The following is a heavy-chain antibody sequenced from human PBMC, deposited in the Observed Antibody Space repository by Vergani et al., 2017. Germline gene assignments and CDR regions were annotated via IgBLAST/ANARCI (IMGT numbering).Heavy chain of an antibody. CDR1: GFSVNSHPMR. Sequence: QVTLKESGPALVKPTQTLTLTCTLSGFSVNSHPMRVIWIRQPPEKALEWRAHIFSNDEKTYSTTLKSSLTISKDTAKSQLVLTMTTMDPVDTTTDYCAPTLRMQPKEEFDPWGQGTLVTVSS. CDR2: IFSNDEK. D-gene: IGHD2-15*01. V-gene: IGHV2-26*01. J-gene: IGHJ5*02. CDR3: APTLRMQPKEEFDP.